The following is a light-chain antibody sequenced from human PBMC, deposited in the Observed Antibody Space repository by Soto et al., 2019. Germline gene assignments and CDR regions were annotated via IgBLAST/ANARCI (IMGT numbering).Light chain of an antibody. Sequence: DIQMTQSPSTLSASVGDSVTIPCRASQRINKYLNWYQQRSGRAPRLLIHTASSLHSRVPSRFSGSGSGSDFTLTISSLQPEDFATYFCQQSFSPPYTFGQGTKLEI. J-gene: IGKJ2*01. CDR1: QRINKY. CDR2: TAS. CDR3: QQSFSPPYT. V-gene: IGKV1-39*01.